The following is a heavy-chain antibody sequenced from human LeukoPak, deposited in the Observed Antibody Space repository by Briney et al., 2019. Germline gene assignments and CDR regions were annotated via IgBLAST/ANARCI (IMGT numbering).Heavy chain of an antibody. CDR1: GFTVSSNY. CDR3: ARCTAMVYDY. Sequence: GGSLRLSCAASGFTVSSNYMSWVCQAPGKGLEWVSVIYSGGSTYYADSVKGRFTISRDNSKNTLYLQMNSLRAEDTAVYYCARCTAMVYDYWGQGTLVTVSS. CDR2: IYSGGST. V-gene: IGHV3-53*01. D-gene: IGHD5-18*01. J-gene: IGHJ4*02.